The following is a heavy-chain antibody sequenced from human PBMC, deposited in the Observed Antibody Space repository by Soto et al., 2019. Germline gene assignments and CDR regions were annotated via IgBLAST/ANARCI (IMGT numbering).Heavy chain of an antibody. J-gene: IGHJ6*02. V-gene: IGHV4-4*02. CDR3: ARCYGSGSSYYYYYGMDV. CDR2: IYNSGST. Sequence: LSLTCAVSGGSLRSSNWRSWVRQPPGKGLEWIGKIYNSGSTNYSTSLKSRVTISVDKSKNQFSRKLTSVTGADTAVYYSARCYGSGSSYYYYYGMDVWGQGTTVTVSS. D-gene: IGHD3-10*01. CDR1: GGSLRSSNW.